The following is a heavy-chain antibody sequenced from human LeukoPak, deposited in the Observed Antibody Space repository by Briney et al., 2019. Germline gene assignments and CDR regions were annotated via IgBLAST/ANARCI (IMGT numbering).Heavy chain of an antibody. D-gene: IGHD3-16*01. CDR2: INGDGSYT. V-gene: IGHV3-74*01. CDR1: GFTFSTYW. CDR3: VRGAYYFYGMDV. Sequence: PGGSLRLSCAASGFTFSTYWMHWVRQAPGKGLVWVAQINGDGSYTNYADSTRGRFAISRDNAKNTLYLHIDSLRAEDTAVFYCVRGAYYFYGMDVWGQGTSVTASS. J-gene: IGHJ6*02.